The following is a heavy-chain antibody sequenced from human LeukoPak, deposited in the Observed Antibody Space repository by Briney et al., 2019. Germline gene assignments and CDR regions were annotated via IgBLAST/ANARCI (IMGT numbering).Heavy chain of an antibody. D-gene: IGHD3-22*01. CDR1: GFTFSSYA. CDR2: ISGSGFST. J-gene: IGHJ4*02. Sequence: GGSLRLSCAASGFTFSSYAMSWVRQAPGKGLEWVSAISGSGFSTYYADSVKGRFTLSRDNSKNTLYLQMNSLRAEDTAVYYCAKREYYYDSSAYYYFDYWGQGTLVTVSS. CDR3: AKREYYYDSSAYYYFDY. V-gene: IGHV3-23*01.